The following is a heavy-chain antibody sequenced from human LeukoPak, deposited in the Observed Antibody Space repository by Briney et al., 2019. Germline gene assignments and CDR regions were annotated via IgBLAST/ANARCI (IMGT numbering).Heavy chain of an antibody. J-gene: IGHJ4*02. V-gene: IGHV3-23*01. D-gene: IGHD6-6*01. Sequence: GALRLSCAASGFTFSSYAMSWVRQAPGKGLEWVSAISDSGGSTYHVDSVKGRFTISRDNSKNTLYLQMNSLRAEDTAVYYCAKDYPSSLVDYWGQGTLVTASS. CDR2: ISDSGGST. CDR1: GFTFSSYA. CDR3: AKDYPSSLVDY.